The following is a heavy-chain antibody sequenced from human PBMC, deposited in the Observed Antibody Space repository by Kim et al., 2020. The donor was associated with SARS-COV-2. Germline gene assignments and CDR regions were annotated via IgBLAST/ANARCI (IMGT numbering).Heavy chain of an antibody. Sequence: GGSLRLSCSTSGFIFGDFAMSWVRQAPGKGLEWVGFIRGQGYGETREYAASIKGRFTISRDDAKGIAYLQMDSLKSDDTGVYFCTRGGRDFYYLLAPFD. J-gene: IGHJ4*01. D-gene: IGHD3-22*01. V-gene: IGHV3-49*04. CDR1: GFIFGDFA. CDR3: TRGGRDFYYLLAPFD. CDR2: IRGQGYGETR.